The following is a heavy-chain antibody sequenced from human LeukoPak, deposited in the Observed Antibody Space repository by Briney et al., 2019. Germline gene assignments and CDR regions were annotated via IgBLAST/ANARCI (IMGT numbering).Heavy chain of an antibody. V-gene: IGHV4-39*01. Sequence: SETLSLTCTVSGGSISSSSYYWGWIRQPPGKGQEWIGSIYYSGSTYYNPSLKSRVTISVDTSKNQFSLKLSSVTAADTAVYYCARSSSSGPDFDYWGQGTLVTVSS. CDR3: ARSSSSGPDFDY. D-gene: IGHD6-6*01. J-gene: IGHJ4*02. CDR2: IYYSGST. CDR1: GGSISSSSYY.